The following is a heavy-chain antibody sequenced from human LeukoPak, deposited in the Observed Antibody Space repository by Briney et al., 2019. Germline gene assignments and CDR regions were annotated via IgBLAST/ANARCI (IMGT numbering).Heavy chain of an antibody. CDR3: AKDQDIVVVVAAPILDF. CDR1: GFTFSSYG. J-gene: IGHJ4*02. V-gene: IGHV3-30*18. Sequence: GRSLRLSCGASGFTFSSYGIHWVRQAPGKGLEWGAVISYDGSNKYYADSVKGRFTISRDNSKNTLYLQMNSLRAEDTAVYYCAKDQDIVVVVAAPILDFWGQGTLVSVSS. D-gene: IGHD2-15*01. CDR2: ISYDGSNK.